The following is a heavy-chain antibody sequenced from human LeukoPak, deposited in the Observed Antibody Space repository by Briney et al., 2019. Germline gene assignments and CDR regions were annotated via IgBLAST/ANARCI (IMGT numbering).Heavy chain of an antibody. D-gene: IGHD4-23*01. CDR3: ARAGPYGGNFGGPDY. J-gene: IGHJ4*02. V-gene: IGHV7-4-1*02. CDR1: GYIFTSYA. Sequence: ASVKVSCKASGYIFTSYAINWVRQAPGQGLEWMGWINTNTGNPTFAQGFTGRFVFSLDTSVSTAYLQISSLKAEDTAVYYCARAGPYGGNFGGPDYWGQGTLVTVSS. CDR2: INTNTGNP.